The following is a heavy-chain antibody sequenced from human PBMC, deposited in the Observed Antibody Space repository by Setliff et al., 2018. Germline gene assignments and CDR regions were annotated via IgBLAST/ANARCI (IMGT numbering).Heavy chain of an antibody. CDR3: AKSPVAYCSGAVCYPFDY. V-gene: IGHV3-11*03. CDR1: GFTFSDHY. J-gene: IGHJ4*02. D-gene: IGHD2-8*02. Sequence: LRLSCAASGFTFSDHYMSWIRQAPGKGLEWVSYISSGSGTYTNYADSVKGRFTISGDNSKNTLYLQMNSLRAEDTAVYFCAKSPVAYCSGAVCYPFDYWGQGTLVTSPQ. CDR2: ISSGSGTYT.